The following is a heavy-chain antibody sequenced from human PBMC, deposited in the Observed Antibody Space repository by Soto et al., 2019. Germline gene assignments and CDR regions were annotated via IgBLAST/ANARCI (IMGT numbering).Heavy chain of an antibody. CDR3: ARGVYGSGNYYTGPSAFDI. CDR1: GGTLSDHG. V-gene: IGHV1-69*06. D-gene: IGHD3-10*01. J-gene: IGHJ3*02. Sequence: QVQLEQSGAEVKKPGSSVKVSCKASGGTLSDHGVAWLRQAPGQGLEWMGGTIPVFNTAKYAQKFQGRVTVTADKFTNIAYMELSRLRSEDTAFYFCARGVYGSGNYYTGPSAFDIGGEGTVVIVSS. CDR2: TIPVFNTA.